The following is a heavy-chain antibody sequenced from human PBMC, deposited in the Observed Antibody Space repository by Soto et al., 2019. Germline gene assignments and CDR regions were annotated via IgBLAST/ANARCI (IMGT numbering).Heavy chain of an antibody. CDR3: ARDEGFGATANYYYYYGMDV. CDR1: GFTFSSYS. Sequence: XGSLRLSCAASGFTFSSYSMNGVRQAPGKGLEWVSYISSSSSTIYYADSVKGRFTISRDNAKNSLYLQMNSLRDEDTAVYYCARDEGFGATANYYYYYGMDVWGQGTTVTVSS. CDR2: ISSSSSTI. V-gene: IGHV3-48*02. J-gene: IGHJ6*02. D-gene: IGHD3-10*01.